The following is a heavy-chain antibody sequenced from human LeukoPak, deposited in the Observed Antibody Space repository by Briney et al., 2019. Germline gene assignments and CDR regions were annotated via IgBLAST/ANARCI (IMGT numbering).Heavy chain of an antibody. CDR3: ATDGTYYYDSSGSQVDY. J-gene: IGHJ4*02. CDR1: GFTFSSYA. Sequence: PGGSLRLSCAASGFTFSSYAMHWVRQAPGKGLEWVAVISYDGSNKYYADSVKGRFTISRDNSKNTLYLQMNSLRAEDTAVYYCATDGTYYYDSSGSQVDYWGQGTLVTVSS. D-gene: IGHD3-22*01. CDR2: ISYDGSNK. V-gene: IGHV3-30-3*01.